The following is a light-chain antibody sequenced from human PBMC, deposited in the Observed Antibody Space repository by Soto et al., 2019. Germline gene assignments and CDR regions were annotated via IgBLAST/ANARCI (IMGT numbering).Light chain of an antibody. V-gene: IGLV1-44*01. CDR1: SSNIGSNT. J-gene: IGLJ2*01. CDR3: TAWDDSLRAVL. CDR2: GND. Sequence: QSLLTQPPSASGTPGHRVTISCSGGSSNIGSNTVNWYQHLPGAAPKLLIYGNDQRPSGGPDRFSGSKSGTSVFLAISGLQSEDEADYYCTAWDDSLRAVLFGGGTKLTVL.